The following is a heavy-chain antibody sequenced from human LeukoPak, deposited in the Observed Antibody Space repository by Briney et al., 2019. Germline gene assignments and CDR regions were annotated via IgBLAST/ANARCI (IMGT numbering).Heavy chain of an antibody. CDR1: GGSFSGYY. CDR3: AKGITGLPRFDP. CDR2: INHSGST. V-gene: IGHV4-34*01. Sequence: PSETLSLTCAVYGGSFSGYYWSWIRQPPGKGLEWIGEINHSGSTNYIPSLKSRVTISVDTSKNQFSLKLSSVTAADTAVYYCAKGITGLPRFDPWGQGTLVTVSS. J-gene: IGHJ5*02. D-gene: IGHD1-20*01.